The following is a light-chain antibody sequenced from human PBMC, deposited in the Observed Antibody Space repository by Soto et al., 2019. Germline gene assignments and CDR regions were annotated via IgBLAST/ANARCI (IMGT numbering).Light chain of an antibody. CDR1: QSISSTY. J-gene: IGKJ2*01. Sequence: EIVLTQSPGTLSLSPGERATLSCRTSQSISSTYLAWYQQKPGQAPRLLIYGTYSRATGIPDRFSGSGSGRYFTLTISRLAPEDFAVYYCQQYGTSPPVYTFGQGTKLEIK. CDR3: QQYGTSPPVYT. V-gene: IGKV3-20*01. CDR2: GTY.